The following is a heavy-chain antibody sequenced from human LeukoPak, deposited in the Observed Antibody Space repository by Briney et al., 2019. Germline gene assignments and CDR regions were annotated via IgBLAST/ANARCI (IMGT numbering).Heavy chain of an antibody. D-gene: IGHD3-10*01. CDR2: INPNSGGT. J-gene: IGHJ4*02. CDR1: GYTFTGYY. Sequence: ASVKVSCTASGYTFTGYYMHWVRQSPGQRLEWMGRINPNSGGTNYAKKFKGRVTMTRYTSISTAYMELSRLRSDDTAVYYCARDLGTRLLWFGEDYFDYWGQGTLVTVSS. V-gene: IGHV1-2*06. CDR3: ARDLGTRLLWFGEDYFDY.